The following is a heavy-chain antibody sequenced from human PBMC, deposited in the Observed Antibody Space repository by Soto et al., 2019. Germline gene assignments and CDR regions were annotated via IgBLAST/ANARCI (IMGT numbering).Heavy chain of an antibody. V-gene: IGHV1-18*01. Sequence: QVQLVQSGAEVKKPGASVKVSCKASGYTFTSYGISWVRQAPGQGLEWMGWISAYNGNTNYAQKLQGRVTMTTDTSTSTAYMELRSLRSDDTAVYYCARDGRDYGDLLDYDYYGMDVWGQGTTVTVSS. J-gene: IGHJ6*02. CDR2: ISAYNGNT. D-gene: IGHD4-17*01. CDR3: ARDGRDYGDLLDYDYYGMDV. CDR1: GYTFTSYG.